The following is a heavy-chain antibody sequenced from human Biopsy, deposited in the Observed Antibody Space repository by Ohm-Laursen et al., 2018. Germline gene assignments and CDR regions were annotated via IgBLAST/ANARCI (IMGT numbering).Heavy chain of an antibody. V-gene: IGHV4-4*09. J-gene: IGHJ6*02. Sequence: SETLSLTCTVSGVSIAAYYWSWIRQPPGKGLECIGNIHHSGSTNYNPSLKSRHTISADTSKNQFSLKLSSVTAADTAVYYCASMDCSGGSCHYYSYGMDVWGQGTTVTVSS. D-gene: IGHD2-15*01. CDR2: IHHSGST. CDR1: GVSIAAYY. CDR3: ASMDCSGGSCHYYSYGMDV.